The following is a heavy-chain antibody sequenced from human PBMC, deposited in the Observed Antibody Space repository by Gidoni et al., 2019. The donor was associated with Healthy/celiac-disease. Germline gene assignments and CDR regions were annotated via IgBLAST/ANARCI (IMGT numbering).Heavy chain of an antibody. V-gene: IGHV4-34*01. CDR3: ARVGITMVRGVIRY. CDR1: GGSFSGYY. D-gene: IGHD3-10*01. Sequence: QVQLQQWGAGLLKPSETLSLTCAVYGGSFSGYYWSWIRQPPGKGLEWIGEINHSGSTNYNPSLKSRVTISVDTSKNQFSLKLSSVTAADTAVYYCARVGITMVRGVIRYWGQGTLVTVSS. J-gene: IGHJ4*02. CDR2: INHSGST.